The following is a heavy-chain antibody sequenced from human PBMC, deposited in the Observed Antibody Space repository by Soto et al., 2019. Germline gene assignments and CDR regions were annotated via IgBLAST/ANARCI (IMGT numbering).Heavy chain of an antibody. V-gene: IGHV4-34*01. J-gene: IGHJ5*02. CDR1: GGSFSGYY. CDR3: ARGAVDAHLNWFDP. D-gene: IGHD6-19*01. CDR2: INHSGST. Sequence: PSETLSLTCAVYGGSFSGYYWSWIRQPPGKGLEWIGEINHSGSTNYNPSLKSRVTISVDTSKNQFSLKLSSVTAADTAVYYCARGAVDAHLNWFDPWGQGTLVTVSS.